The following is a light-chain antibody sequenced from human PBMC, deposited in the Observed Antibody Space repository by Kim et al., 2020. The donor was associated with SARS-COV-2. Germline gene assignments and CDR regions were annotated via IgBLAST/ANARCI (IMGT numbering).Light chain of an antibody. Sequence: SYELTQPPSVSVAPGNTAKITCERDNIGSSSVHWYQQRPGQAPVLVIYYDSDRPSGIPERFSGSNSGNTATLTITRIEAGDEADYYCQAWDDTSDHLWVFGGGTKLTVL. CDR2: YDS. V-gene: IGLV3-21*04. CDR3: QAWDDTSDHLWV. J-gene: IGLJ3*02. CDR1: NIGSSS.